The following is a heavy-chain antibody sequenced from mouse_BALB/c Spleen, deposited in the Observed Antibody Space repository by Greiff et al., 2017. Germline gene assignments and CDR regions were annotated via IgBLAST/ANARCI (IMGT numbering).Heavy chain of an antibody. V-gene: IGHV1S29*02. D-gene: IGHD3-2*01. CDR1: GYTFTDYN. CDR3: APTARATRAWFAY. J-gene: IGHJ3*01. Sequence: EVQLQQSGPELVKPGASVKISCKASGYTFTDYNMHWVKQSHGKSLEWIGYIYPYNGGTGYNQKFKSKATLTVDNSSSTAYMELRSLTSEDSAVYYCAPTARATRAWFAYWGQGTLVTVSA. CDR2: IYPYNGGT.